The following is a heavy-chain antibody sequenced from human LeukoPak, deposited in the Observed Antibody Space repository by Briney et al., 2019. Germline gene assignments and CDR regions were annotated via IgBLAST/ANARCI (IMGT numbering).Heavy chain of an antibody. CDR3: ARQLEYSSSSRGWFDP. J-gene: IGHJ5*02. CDR2: INPNSGGT. V-gene: IGHV1-2*02. D-gene: IGHD6-6*01. Sequence: ASVKVSCKASGYTFTGYYMYWVRQAPGQGLEWMGWINPNSGGTNYAQKFQGRVTMTRDTSISTAYMELSRLRSDDTAVYYCARQLEYSSSSRGWFDPWGQGTLVTVSS. CDR1: GYTFTGYY.